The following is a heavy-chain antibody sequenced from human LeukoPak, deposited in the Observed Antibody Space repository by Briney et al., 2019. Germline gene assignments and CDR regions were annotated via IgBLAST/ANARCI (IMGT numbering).Heavy chain of an antibody. Sequence: GGSLRLSCAASRFTSSNYAMSWVRQAPGKGLEWVSRISSNGDNTDYADSVKGRFTISRDNSKNTLYLQMNSLRGEDTALYYCARGGLGAYSPRGLDYWGQGTLVTVSS. J-gene: IGHJ4*02. CDR1: RFTSSNYA. CDR3: ARGGLGAYSPRGLDY. D-gene: IGHD3-16*01. V-gene: IGHV3-23*01. CDR2: ISSNGDNT.